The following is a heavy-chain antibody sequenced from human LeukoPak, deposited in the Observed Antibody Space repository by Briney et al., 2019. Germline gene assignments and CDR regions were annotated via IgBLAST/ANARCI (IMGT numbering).Heavy chain of an antibody. CDR1: GYTFTGYY. CDR2: INPNSGGT. V-gene: IGHV1-2*02. CDR3: ARADYGGNSELDY. Sequence: ASVKVSCKASGYTFTGYYMHWVRQAPGQGLEWMGWINPNSGGTNYAQKFQGRVTMTRDTSISTAYMEPSRLRSGDTAVYYCARADYGGNSELDYRGQGTLVTVSS. D-gene: IGHD4-23*01. J-gene: IGHJ4*02.